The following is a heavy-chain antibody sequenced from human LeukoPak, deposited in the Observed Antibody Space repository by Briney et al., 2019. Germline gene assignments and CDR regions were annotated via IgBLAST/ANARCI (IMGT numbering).Heavy chain of an antibody. V-gene: IGHV4-59*08. CDR3: ARGGIAAAGSDY. J-gene: IGHJ4*02. D-gene: IGHD6-13*01. CDR2: IYYSGST. CDR1: GGSISSYY. Sequence: SETLSLTCTVSGGSISSYYWSWIRQPPGKGLEWIGYIYYSGSTNYNPSLKSRVTISVDTSKNQFSLKLSSVTAADTAVYYCARGGIAAAGSDYWGQGTLVTVSS.